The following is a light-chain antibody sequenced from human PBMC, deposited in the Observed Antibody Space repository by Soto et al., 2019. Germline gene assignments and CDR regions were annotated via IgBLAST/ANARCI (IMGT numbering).Light chain of an antibody. V-gene: IGKV1-6*01. CDR2: AAS. J-gene: IGKJ5*01. Sequence: AIQMTQSPSSLSASVGDRVTITCRASQGIRNDLGWYQQKPGKAPKLLIYAASSLQSGVPSRFSGSGSGTDFTLTISSLQPEDFATYYCQQDYNYPTFGQGTQLEIK. CDR3: QQDYNYPT. CDR1: QGIRND.